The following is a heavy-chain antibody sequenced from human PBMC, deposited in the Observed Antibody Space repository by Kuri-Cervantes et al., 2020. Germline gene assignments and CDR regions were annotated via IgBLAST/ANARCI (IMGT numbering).Heavy chain of an antibody. D-gene: IGHD1-26*01. J-gene: IGHJ4*02. CDR2: ISYSGST. V-gene: IGHV4-30-4*08. Sequence: SETLSLTCTVSGGSISSGDYYWSWIRQPPGKGLEWIGYISYSGSTYYNPSLKSRVTISLDTSKNQFSLKLSSVTAADTAVYYCARSDPLGAAGRWGQGTLVTVLL. CDR3: ARSDPLGAAGR. CDR1: GGSISSGDYY.